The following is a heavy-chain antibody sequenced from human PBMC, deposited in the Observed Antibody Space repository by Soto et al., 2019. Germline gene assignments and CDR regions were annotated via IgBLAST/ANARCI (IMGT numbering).Heavy chain of an antibody. D-gene: IGHD6-19*01. Sequence: PSETLSLTSSVSGDSISSGVYYWTWIRQHPGKGLEWIGYIYYNGSTHYNPSLKSRTTISLDTSKNQFSLRLSSVTAVDTAIYYCARGVAVARLYWFDPWGQGTPVTVSS. V-gene: IGHV4-31*03. CDR3: ARGVAVARLYWFDP. CDR1: GDSISSGVYY. CDR2: IYYNGST. J-gene: IGHJ5*02.